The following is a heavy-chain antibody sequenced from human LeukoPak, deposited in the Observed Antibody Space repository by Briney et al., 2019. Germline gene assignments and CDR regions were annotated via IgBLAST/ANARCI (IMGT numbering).Heavy chain of an antibody. CDR1: GFTFSSYW. CDR3: ARVPHVDVIFDY. J-gene: IGHJ4*02. CDR2: INSEGSST. V-gene: IGHV3-74*01. Sequence: GESLRLSCAASGFTFSSYWMHWVRQAPGKGLVWVSRINSEGSSTSYADSVKGRFTISRDNAKNTLYLQMNSLRAEDTAVYYCARVPHVDVIFDYWGQGTLVTVSS. D-gene: IGHD3-16*02.